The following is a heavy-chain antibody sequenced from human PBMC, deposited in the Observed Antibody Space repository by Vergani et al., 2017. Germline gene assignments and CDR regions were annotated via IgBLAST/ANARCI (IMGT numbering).Heavy chain of an antibody. CDR1: GFSFTTYA. D-gene: IGHD3-16*01. J-gene: IGHJ4*02. V-gene: IGHV3-30*02. CDR3: AKHFRGWGIDY. CDR2: IQFDGSNQ. Sequence: VQLLESGGDLVQPGGSLRLSCAASGFSFTTYAMSWVRQGPGKGLEFVAFIQFDGSNQYYADSVKGRFTLSRDFSKNTLYLQMNSLRTDDTATYYCAKHFRGWGIDYWGQGTQVIVSS.